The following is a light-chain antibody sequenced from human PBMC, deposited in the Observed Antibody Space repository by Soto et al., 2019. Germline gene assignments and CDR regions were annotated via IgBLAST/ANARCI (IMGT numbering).Light chain of an antibody. CDR3: SSYTIHSTYV. V-gene: IGLV2-14*01. CDR1: SRDVGSYNF. CDR2: DVS. Sequence: QSALTQPASVSGSPGQSITISCTGTSRDVGSYNFVSWFQQHPGKAPKLMIYDVSNRPSGVSNRFSGSKSGNTASLTISGLQGEDEADYYCSSYTIHSTYVFGTGTKVTVL. J-gene: IGLJ1*01.